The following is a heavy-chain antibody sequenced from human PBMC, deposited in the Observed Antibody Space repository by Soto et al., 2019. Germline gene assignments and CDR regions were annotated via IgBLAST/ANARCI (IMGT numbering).Heavy chain of an antibody. V-gene: IGHV4-39*07. D-gene: IGHD2-15*01. CDR1: GGFISSSTYY. CDR3: AREVKYCSGGSCYSIDYYYYMDV. CDR2: IFYSAST. J-gene: IGHJ6*03. Sequence: SGTLSLTCTLSGGFISSSTYYWGWIRQPPGKGLEWIGRIFYSASTYYNPSLKSRVTISVDTSKNQFSLKLSSVTAADTAVYYCAREVKYCSGGSCYSIDYYYYMDVWGKGTTVTVSS.